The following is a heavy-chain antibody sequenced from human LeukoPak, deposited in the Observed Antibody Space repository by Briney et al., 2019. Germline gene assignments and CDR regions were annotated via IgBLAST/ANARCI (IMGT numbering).Heavy chain of an antibody. CDR3: ARENGSGSYYLPAWWFDP. D-gene: IGHD3-10*01. J-gene: IGHJ5*02. CDR2: INPNSGGT. V-gene: IGHV1-2*02. Sequence: ASVKVSCKASGYTFTGYYMHWVRQAPGQGLEWMGWINPNSGGTNYAQKFQGRVTMTRDTSISTAYMELSRLRSDDTAVYYCARENGSGSYYLPAWWFDPWGQGTLVTVSS. CDR1: GYTFTGYY.